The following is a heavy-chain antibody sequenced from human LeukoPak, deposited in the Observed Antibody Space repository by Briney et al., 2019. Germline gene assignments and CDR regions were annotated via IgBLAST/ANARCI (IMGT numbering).Heavy chain of an antibody. Sequence: SISSIYYADSVKGRFTISRDNAKKSLYLQMNRLRAEDTALYYCARGSGGSFFIFGYWGQGTLVTVSS. D-gene: IGHD2-15*01. CDR2: SISSI. J-gene: IGHJ4*02. CDR3: ARGSGGSFFIFGY. V-gene: IGHV3-48*04.